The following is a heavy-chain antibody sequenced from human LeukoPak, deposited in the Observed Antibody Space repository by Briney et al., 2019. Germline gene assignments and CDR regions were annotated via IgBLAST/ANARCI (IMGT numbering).Heavy chain of an antibody. Sequence: GGSLRLSCAASGFTFSNYWMSWVRQAPGKGLEWVANIKQDGSEKYYADSVKGRFTISRDNSKNTLYLQMNSLRAEDTAVYYCAKDAGGSTFDYWGQGTLVTVSS. D-gene: IGHD2-15*01. V-gene: IGHV3-7*01. J-gene: IGHJ4*02. CDR3: AKDAGGSTFDY. CDR2: IKQDGSEK. CDR1: GFTFSNYW.